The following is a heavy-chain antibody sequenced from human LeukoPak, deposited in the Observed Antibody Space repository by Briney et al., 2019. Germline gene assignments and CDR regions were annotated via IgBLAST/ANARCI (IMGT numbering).Heavy chain of an antibody. CDR1: GGSFSGYY. CDR3: ARAVMVREVICLTFDY. CDR2: INHSGST. Sequence: PSETLSLTCAVYGGSFSGYYWSWIRQPPGKGVEWIGEINHSGSTNYNPSLKSRVTISVDTSKNQFSLKLSSVAAADTAVYYCARAVMVREVICLTFDYWGQGTLVTVSS. V-gene: IGHV4-34*01. D-gene: IGHD3-10*01. J-gene: IGHJ4*02.